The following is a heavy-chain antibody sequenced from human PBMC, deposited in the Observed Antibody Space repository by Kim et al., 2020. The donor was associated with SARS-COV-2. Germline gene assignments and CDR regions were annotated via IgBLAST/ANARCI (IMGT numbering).Heavy chain of an antibody. J-gene: IGHJ4*02. CDR3: SNPDITAVTSSDY. V-gene: IGHV3-23*05. D-gene: IGHD4-17*01. Sequence: YADSVRGRFTISRDNSKNTVFLLMNSLRAEDTAVYYCSNPDITAVTSSDYWGQGTLVTVSS.